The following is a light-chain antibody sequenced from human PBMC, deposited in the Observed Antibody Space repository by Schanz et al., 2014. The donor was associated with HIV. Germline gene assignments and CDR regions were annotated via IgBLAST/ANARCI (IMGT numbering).Light chain of an antibody. V-gene: IGKV1-17*01. CDR3: LQHNTFPLT. Sequence: DIQMTQSPSTLSASVGDRVTITCRASQDIRARLAWYQQKPGKAPKRLISAASTLQSGVPSRFSGSGSGIEFTLTITSLQPEDSATYYCLQHNTFPLTFGGGTKVEIK. CDR1: QDIRAR. CDR2: AAS. J-gene: IGKJ4*01.